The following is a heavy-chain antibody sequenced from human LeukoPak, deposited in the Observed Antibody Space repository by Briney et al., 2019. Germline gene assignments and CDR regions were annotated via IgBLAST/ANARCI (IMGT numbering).Heavy chain of an antibody. D-gene: IGHD6-13*01. J-gene: IGHJ3*02. CDR1: GGSISSSSYY. Sequence: PSETLSVNCTVSGGSISSSSYYWGWIRQPPGKGLEWIGSIYYSGSTYYNPSLKSRVTISVDTPKNQFSLKLSSVTAADTAVYYCARTLGGIAAGDAFDIWGQGTMVTVSS. CDR3: ARTLGGIAAGDAFDI. CDR2: IYYSGST. V-gene: IGHV4-39*07.